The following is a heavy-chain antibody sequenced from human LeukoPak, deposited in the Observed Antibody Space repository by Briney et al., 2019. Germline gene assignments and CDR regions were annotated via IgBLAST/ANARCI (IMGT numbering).Heavy chain of an antibody. CDR2: IYYSGST. CDR3: ARVGYYDILSRRGHRYFDL. V-gene: IGHV4-59*01. J-gene: IGHJ2*01. Sequence: SETLSLTCTVSGGSISSYYWSWIRQPPGKGLEWIGYIYYSGSTNYNPSLKSRVTISVDTSKDQFSLKLSSVTAADTAVYYCARVGYYDILSRRGHRYFDLWGRGTLVTVSS. CDR1: GGSISSYY. D-gene: IGHD3-9*01.